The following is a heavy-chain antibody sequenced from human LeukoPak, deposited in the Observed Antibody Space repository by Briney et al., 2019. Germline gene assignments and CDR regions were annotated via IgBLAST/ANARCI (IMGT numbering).Heavy chain of an antibody. D-gene: IGHD3-22*01. V-gene: IGHV1-18*01. J-gene: IGHJ6*02. CDR1: GYTFTSYG. CDR2: ISAYNGNT. Sequence: ASVKVSCKASGYTFTSYGISWVRQAPGQGLEWMGWISAYNGNTNYAQKLQGRVTMTTDTSTSTAYMELRSLRSDDTAVYYCARGESYYYDSSGSHYGMDVWGQGTTVTVSS. CDR3: ARGESYYYDSSGSHYGMDV.